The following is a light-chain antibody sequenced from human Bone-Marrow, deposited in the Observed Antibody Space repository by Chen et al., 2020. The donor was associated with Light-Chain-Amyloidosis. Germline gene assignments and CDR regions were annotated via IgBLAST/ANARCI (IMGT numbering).Light chain of an antibody. V-gene: IGKV3-15*01. Sequence: EIVITQSPATMSVSPGERATHSCRASQSVSSNLAWHQQKPGQAPRLLIYGASTRATGIPARFSGSGSGTEFTLTISSLESEDFAVYYCQQYNNWPPWTFGQGTKVEIK. CDR2: GAS. J-gene: IGKJ1*01. CDR3: QQYNNWPPWT. CDR1: QSVSSN.